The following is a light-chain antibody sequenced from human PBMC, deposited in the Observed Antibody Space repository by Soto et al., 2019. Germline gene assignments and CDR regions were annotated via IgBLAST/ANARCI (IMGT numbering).Light chain of an antibody. CDR2: DAS. CDR1: QSVSSW. J-gene: IGKJ2*01. CDR3: QQYKAYYT. Sequence: DIQMTQSPSTLSASVGDRVTITCPPSQSVSSWLAWYQQKPGKGPKLLVSDASKLESGVPSRFSGSGPGTEFTLTISSLQPEDFATYYCQQYKAYYTFGQGTKVDIK. V-gene: IGKV1-5*01.